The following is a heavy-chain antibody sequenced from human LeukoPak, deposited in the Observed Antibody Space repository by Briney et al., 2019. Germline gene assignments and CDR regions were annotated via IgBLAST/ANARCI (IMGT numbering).Heavy chain of an antibody. CDR2: YSSGAT. D-gene: IGHD1-26*01. CDR3: AKDRVGATWFGH. J-gene: IGHJ5*02. Sequence: YSSGATYYAESVKGRFSISRDSSKNTFDLQMNTLRTEDTAVYYCAKDRVGATWFGHWGQGALVTVSS. V-gene: IGHV3-66*03.